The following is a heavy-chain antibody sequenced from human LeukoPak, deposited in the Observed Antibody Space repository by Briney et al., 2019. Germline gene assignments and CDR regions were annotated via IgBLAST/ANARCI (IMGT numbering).Heavy chain of an antibody. CDR1: GFTFDDYA. D-gene: IGHD3-22*01. CDR3: ARVGDSSGYYAEYFQH. J-gene: IGHJ1*01. V-gene: IGHV3-7*01. Sequence: PGGSLRLSCAASGFTFDDYAMHWVRQAPGKGLEWVANIKQDGSEKYYVDSVKGRFTISRDNAKNSLYLQMNSLRAEDTAVYYCARVGDSSGYYAEYFQHWGQGTLVTVSS. CDR2: IKQDGSEK.